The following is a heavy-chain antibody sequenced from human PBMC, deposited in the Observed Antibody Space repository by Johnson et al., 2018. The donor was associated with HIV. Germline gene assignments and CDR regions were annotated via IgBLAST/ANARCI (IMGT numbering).Heavy chain of an antibody. CDR1: GFTFSSYA. Sequence: EQLVESGGGVVQPGRSLRLSCAASGFTFSSYAMSWVRQAPGKGLEWVSAISGSAGITYYADSVEGRFTISRDNSRNTLYLQMNSLRTEDTAVYYCAKVRCGGDCLDAFDIWGQGTMVTVSS. V-gene: IGHV3-23*04. D-gene: IGHD2-21*02. CDR2: ISGSAGIT. CDR3: AKVRCGGDCLDAFDI. J-gene: IGHJ3*02.